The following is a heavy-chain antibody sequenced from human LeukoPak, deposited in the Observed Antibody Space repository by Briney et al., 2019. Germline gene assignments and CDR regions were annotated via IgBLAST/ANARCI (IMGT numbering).Heavy chain of an antibody. CDR3: ARDSSGYLGYFDY. CDR2: IIPIFGTA. Sequence: GASMKVSCKASGGTFSSYAISWVRQAPGQGLEWMGGIIPIFGTANYAQKFQGRVTITTDESTSTAYMELSSLRSEDTAVYYCARDSSGYLGYFDYWGQGTLVTVSS. D-gene: IGHD3-22*01. V-gene: IGHV1-69*05. CDR1: GGTFSSYA. J-gene: IGHJ4*02.